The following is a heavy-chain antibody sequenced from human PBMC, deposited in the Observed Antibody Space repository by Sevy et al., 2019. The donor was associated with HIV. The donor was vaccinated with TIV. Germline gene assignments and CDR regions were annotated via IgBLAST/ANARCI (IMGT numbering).Heavy chain of an antibody. D-gene: IGHD1-26*01. CDR1: GGSITSLY. V-gene: IGHV4-59*08. CDR2: IYYNGHI. Sequence: SETLSLTCTVSGGSITSLYWNWIRQPPGKGLGWIANIYYNGHINYNPSLKSPVTLSLDTSKNQFSLRLSSVTAADTAMYYCAGGNAWGRGYSWGQGTLVTVSS. J-gene: IGHJ4*02. CDR3: AGGNAWGRGYS.